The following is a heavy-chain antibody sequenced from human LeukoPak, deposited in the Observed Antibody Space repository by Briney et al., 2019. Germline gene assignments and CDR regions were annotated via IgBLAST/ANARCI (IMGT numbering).Heavy chain of an antibody. D-gene: IGHD6-19*01. V-gene: IGHV4-59*01. CDR2: IYYTGSS. J-gene: IGHJ6*03. CDR3: ARAGHSSTYYYMDV. CDR1: GGSISSYY. Sequence: PSETLSLTCTVSGGSISSYYWSWIRQPPGKGLEWIGYIYYTGSSNYNPSLKSRVTISVATSKHQFSLNLSSVTAADTAVYYCARAGHSSTYYYMDVWGKGTTVTVSS.